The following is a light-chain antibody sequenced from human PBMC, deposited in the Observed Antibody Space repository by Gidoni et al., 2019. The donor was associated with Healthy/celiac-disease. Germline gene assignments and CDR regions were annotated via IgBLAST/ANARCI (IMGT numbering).Light chain of an antibody. CDR2: AAS. Sequence: DIQLTQSPSFLSASVGDRVTITCRASQGISNYLHWDQQTPGKAPKLLIYAASTLQRGVPSRFSSSVSGTECTLTINSLQPEDFATYDCQQLNSFGPGTKVDIK. J-gene: IGKJ3*01. V-gene: IGKV1-9*01. CDR1: QGISNY. CDR3: QQLNS.